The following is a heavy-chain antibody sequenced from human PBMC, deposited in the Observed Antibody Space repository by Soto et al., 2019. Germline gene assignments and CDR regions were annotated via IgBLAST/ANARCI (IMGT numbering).Heavy chain of an antibody. Sequence: QVQLVQSGAEVKKPGSSVKVSCKASGGTFSSYTISWVRQAPGQGLEWMGRIIPILGIANYAQKFQGRVTITADKSTSTAYMELSSLRSEDTAVYYCARAGYCSSTSCYDCWGQGTLVTVSS. J-gene: IGHJ4*02. V-gene: IGHV1-69*02. CDR3: ARAGYCSSTSCYDC. D-gene: IGHD2-2*01. CDR2: IIPILGIA. CDR1: GGTFSSYT.